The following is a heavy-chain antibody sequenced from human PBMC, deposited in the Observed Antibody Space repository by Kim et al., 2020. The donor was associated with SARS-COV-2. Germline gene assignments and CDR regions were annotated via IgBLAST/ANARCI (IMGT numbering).Heavy chain of an antibody. V-gene: IGHV3-64D*06. CDR2: ISSNGGST. CDR3: VKDFYGSGSYYHNWFDP. D-gene: IGHD3-10*01. Sequence: GGSLRLDCSASGFTFSSYAMHWVRQAPGKGLEYVSAISSNGGSTYYADSVKGRFTISRDNSKNTLYLQMSSLRAEDTAVYYCVKDFYGSGSYYHNWFDPWGQGTLVTVSS. J-gene: IGHJ5*02. CDR1: GFTFSSYA.